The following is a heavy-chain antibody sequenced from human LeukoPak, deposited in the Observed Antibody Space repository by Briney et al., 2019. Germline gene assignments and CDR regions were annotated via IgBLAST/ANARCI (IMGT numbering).Heavy chain of an antibody. CDR1: GFTFSSYA. CDR2: ISYDGSNK. D-gene: IGHD1-26*01. V-gene: IGHV3-30*04. J-gene: IGHJ4*02. Sequence: PGGSLRLSCAASGFTFSSYAMHWVRQAPGKGLEWVAVISYDGSNKYYADSVKGRFTISRDNSKNTLYLQMNSLRAEDTAVYYCARVRGGSYFRESPLDYWGQGTLVTVSS. CDR3: ARVRGGSYFRESPLDY.